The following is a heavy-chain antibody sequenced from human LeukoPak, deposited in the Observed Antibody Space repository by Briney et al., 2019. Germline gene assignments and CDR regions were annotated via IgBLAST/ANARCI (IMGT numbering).Heavy chain of an antibody. J-gene: IGHJ2*01. Sequence: GGSLRLSCSASEFTFSTYAMHCVRQAPGKGLKDVSAICSNGGSTYYADSVKGRFTISRDNSKNTLYLQMSSLRTEDSAIYYCVKLAAPGAIWYFDLWGRGTLVTVSS. CDR3: VKLAAPGAIWYFDL. V-gene: IGHV3-64D*09. CDR2: ICSNGGST. CDR1: EFTFSTYA. D-gene: IGHD3-10*01.